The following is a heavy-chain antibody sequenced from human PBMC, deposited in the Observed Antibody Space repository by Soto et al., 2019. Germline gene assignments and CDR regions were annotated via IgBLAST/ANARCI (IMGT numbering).Heavy chain of an antibody. CDR3: ARLTVVTHGELDY. V-gene: IGHV3-20*03. D-gene: IGHD2-15*01. J-gene: IGHJ4*02. CDR1: GFTFDDFG. Sequence: EVQLVESGGGVVRPGGSRGLSFPASGFTFDDFGMGWVGQAPGKGLEGVSGINWNGGSTGYADSVKGRFTISRDNAKNSLYLQMNSLSAEDTALYYCARLTVVTHGELDYWGQGILVTVSS. CDR2: INWNGGST.